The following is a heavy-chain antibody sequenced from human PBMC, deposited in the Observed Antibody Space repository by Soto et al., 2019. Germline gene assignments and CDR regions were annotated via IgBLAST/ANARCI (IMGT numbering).Heavy chain of an antibody. Sequence: QVQLVESGGGVVQPGRSLRLSCAASGFTFSDCGMHWVRQSPGEEPERVAVVTYEETEIHYADSVRGRFTISRDNSKNMWYLQVASLRVEDTDVYYCVKEPSRGYWRTADYWGQGTLMTVSS. V-gene: IGHV3-30*18. CDR2: VTYEETEI. J-gene: IGHJ4*02. D-gene: IGHD6-25*01. CDR1: GFTFSDCG. CDR3: VKEPSRGYWRTADY.